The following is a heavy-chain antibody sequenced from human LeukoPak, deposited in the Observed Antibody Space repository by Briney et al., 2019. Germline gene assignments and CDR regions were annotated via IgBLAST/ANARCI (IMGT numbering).Heavy chain of an antibody. Sequence: GGSLRLSCAASGFTFSSYSMNWVRQAPGKGLEWVSYISSSSSTIYYADSVKGRFTISRDNAKNSLYLQMNSLRAEDTAVYYCARSPIAAAGPFDYWGQGTLDTVSS. CDR2: ISSSSSTI. J-gene: IGHJ4*02. CDR3: ARSPIAAAGPFDY. CDR1: GFTFSSYS. V-gene: IGHV3-48*04. D-gene: IGHD6-13*01.